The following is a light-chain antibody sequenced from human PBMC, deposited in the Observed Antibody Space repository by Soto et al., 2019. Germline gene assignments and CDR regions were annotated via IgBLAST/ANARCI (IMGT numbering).Light chain of an antibody. CDR2: AAS. V-gene: IGKV1-39*01. Sequence: DIQMTQSPSSLSASIGEIVTITCRASQSISNYLNWFQQKPGEAPKLLIYAASSLPSGVPSRFSGSGSGTDFTLTISSLQREDFATYYCQQSMSNLGTFGPGTKVDIK. J-gene: IGKJ3*01. CDR3: QQSMSNLGT. CDR1: QSISNY.